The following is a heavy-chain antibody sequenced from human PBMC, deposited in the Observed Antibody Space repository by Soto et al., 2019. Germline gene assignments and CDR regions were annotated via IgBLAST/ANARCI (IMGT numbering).Heavy chain of an antibody. CDR3: ARGLGWQSVYLYNWFDP. CDR2: IYYSGST. D-gene: IGHD2-15*01. CDR1: GGSISSSSYY. J-gene: IGHJ5*02. V-gene: IGHV4-39*01. Sequence: PSETLSLTCTVSGGSISSSSYYWGWIRQPPGKGLEWIGSIYYSGSTYYNPSLKSRVTISVDTSKNQFSLKLSSVTAADTAVYYCARGLGWQSVYLYNWFDPWGQGTLVTV.